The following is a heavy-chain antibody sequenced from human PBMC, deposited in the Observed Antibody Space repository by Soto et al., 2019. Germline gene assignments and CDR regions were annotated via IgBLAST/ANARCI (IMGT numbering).Heavy chain of an antibody. CDR1: GFIFGDYA. CDR2: ISLSGYVT. CDR3: VRWWNGFDY. J-gene: IGHJ4*02. D-gene: IGHD1-1*01. V-gene: IGHV3-11*01. Sequence: QVRLVESGGDLVKPGGSLRLSCVGSGFIFGDYAMGWIRQAPGKGLKWISYISLSGYVTFDADSVKGRFTFSRDNAKNSIYVEMNSLTPGDTAVYYCVRWWNGFDYWGQGTLVTVSS.